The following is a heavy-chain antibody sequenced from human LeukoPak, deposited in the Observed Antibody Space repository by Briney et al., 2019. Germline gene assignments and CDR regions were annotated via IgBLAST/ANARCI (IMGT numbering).Heavy chain of an antibody. V-gene: IGHV3-7*03. D-gene: IGHD3-16*01. CDR1: GFTFSSYW. CDR2: INHNGDVN. CDR3: AWGGGLDV. J-gene: IGHJ6*02. Sequence: GGSLRLSCAASGFTFSSYWMNWARQAPGKGLEWVASINHNGDVNYYVDSVKGRFTISRDNAKNSLYLQMSNLRAEDTAVYFCAWGGGLDVWGQGATVTVSS.